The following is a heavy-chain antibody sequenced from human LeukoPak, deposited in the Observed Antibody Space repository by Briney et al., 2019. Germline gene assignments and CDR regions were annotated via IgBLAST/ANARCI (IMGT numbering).Heavy chain of an antibody. CDR3: ARGGVAGGFDL. CDR1: GFTFSSYS. V-gene: IGHV3-74*01. D-gene: IGHD2-8*01. CDR2: IYSDGSTT. Sequence: GGSLRLSCAASGFTFSSYSMNWVRQAPGKGLVWVSGIYSDGSTTSFADSVKGRFTISRDNAKNTLYLQMNSLRADDTAVYYCARGGVAGGFDLWGQGTMVTVSS. J-gene: IGHJ3*01.